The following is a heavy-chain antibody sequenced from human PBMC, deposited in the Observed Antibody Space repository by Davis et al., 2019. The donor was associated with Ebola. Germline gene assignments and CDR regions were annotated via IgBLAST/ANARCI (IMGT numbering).Heavy chain of an antibody. CDR1: VDIFTGYY. D-gene: IGHD1-26*01. V-gene: IGHV1-18*04. CDR3: ARTSIVGTTTTASDI. Sequence: ASVKVSCKASVDIFTGYYIHWVRQAPGQGLEWMGWISAYNGNTNYAQKVQGRVTMTTDTSTGTAYLDLRSLRSDDTAVYFCARTSIVGTTTTASDIWGQGTLVTVSS. CDR2: ISAYNGNT. J-gene: IGHJ3*02.